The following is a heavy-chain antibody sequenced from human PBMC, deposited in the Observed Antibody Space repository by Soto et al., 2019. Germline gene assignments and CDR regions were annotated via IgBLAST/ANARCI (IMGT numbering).Heavy chain of an antibody. CDR2: IYYSGAT. Sequence: QVQLQESGPGLVKPSQTLSLTCTVSGDSMGSGGHYYNWIRFLQGRALEWIGYIYYSGATHYNPSLRGRVSISIDTSNNQFSLRLISVTAADTALYFCARDKDLEPTVWGYWGQGTQVTVSS. CDR1: GDSMGSGGHY. V-gene: IGHV4-31*03. D-gene: IGHD7-27*01. J-gene: IGHJ4*02. CDR3: ARDKDLEPTVWGY.